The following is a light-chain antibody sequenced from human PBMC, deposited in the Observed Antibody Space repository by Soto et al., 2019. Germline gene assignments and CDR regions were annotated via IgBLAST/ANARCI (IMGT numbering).Light chain of an antibody. CDR2: YDR. CDR1: DIGSKS. CDR3: QVWDSGSDHVV. V-gene: IGLV3-21*04. J-gene: IGLJ2*01. Sequence: SYELPQPPSVSVAPGKTARITCGESDIGSKSVHWYQQKPGQAPVLVIYYDRHRPSGIPERFAGSNSGNTATLTISRVEAGDEDDYYCQVWDSGSDHVVFGGGTKLTVL.